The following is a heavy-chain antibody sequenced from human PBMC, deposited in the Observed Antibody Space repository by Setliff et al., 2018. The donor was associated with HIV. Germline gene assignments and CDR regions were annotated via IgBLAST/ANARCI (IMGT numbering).Heavy chain of an antibody. Sequence: SCAASGFTFSSSWMTWVRQAPGRGLEYVAGMNRDGREKLYADSVKGRLSISRDNAKNSLYLQMSSLRTEDTAVYFCARDPAFGAFDIWGQGTMVTVSS. D-gene: IGHD3-10*01. V-gene: IGHV3-7*04. CDR2: MNRDGREK. CDR3: ARDPAFGAFDI. J-gene: IGHJ3*02. CDR1: GFTFSSSW.